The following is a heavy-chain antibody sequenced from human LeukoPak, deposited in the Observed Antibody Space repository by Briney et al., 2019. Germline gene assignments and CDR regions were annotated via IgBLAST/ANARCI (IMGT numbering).Heavy chain of an antibody. CDR1: GYTFTSYD. Sequence: ASVKVSCKASGYTFTSYDINWVRQATGQGLEWMGWMNPNSGNTGYTRKFQGRVTMTRNTSISTAYMELSSLRSEDTAVYYCARGHQLELEDYWGQGTLVTVSS. CDR2: MNPNSGNT. D-gene: IGHD1-7*01. V-gene: IGHV1-8*01. CDR3: ARGHQLELEDY. J-gene: IGHJ4*02.